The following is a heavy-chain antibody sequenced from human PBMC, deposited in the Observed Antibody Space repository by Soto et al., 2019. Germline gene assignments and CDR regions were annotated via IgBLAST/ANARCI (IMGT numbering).Heavy chain of an antibody. D-gene: IGHD4-17*01. CDR1: GFTFSGYY. CDR2: ISSSGSTI. V-gene: IGHV3-11*01. CDR3: EREGVRYVCNEFDY. Sequence: GGSLTLSCAASGFTFSGYYMSWIRLAPGKGLEWVSYISSSGSTIYYADSVKGRVTISRDNAKNSPYLQMNRLRGEDTAVYYYEREGVRYVCNEFDYWGQGTLVTVSS. J-gene: IGHJ4*02.